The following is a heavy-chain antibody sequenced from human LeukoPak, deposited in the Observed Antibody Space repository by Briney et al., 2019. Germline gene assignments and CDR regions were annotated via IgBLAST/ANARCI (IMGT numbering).Heavy chain of an antibody. D-gene: IGHD5-18*01. J-gene: IGHJ4*02. CDR1: GFTFGSHA. CDR2: IFGSGGSP. V-gene: IGHV3-23*01. Sequence: GGSLRLSCEASGFTFGSHAMYWVRQAPGKGLEWVAGIFGSGGSPHYADPVKGRFTISRDNSRNTVYLQINSLRAEDTAVYFCGKTTVGYSSGQKPAWPVDYWGQGTLVTVSS. CDR3: GKTTVGYSSGQKPAWPVDY.